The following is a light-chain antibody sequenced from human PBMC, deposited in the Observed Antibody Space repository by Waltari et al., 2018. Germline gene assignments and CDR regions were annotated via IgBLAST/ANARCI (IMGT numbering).Light chain of an antibody. V-gene: IGLV3-25*03. J-gene: IGLJ3*02. CDR3: QSADSSGTWV. CDR1: GFPQQY. Sequence: SSELTQPPSVSVSPGQTARITCSGDGFPQQYAYWYQQKPGQAPVLVIYKDSERPSGIPERFSGSRSGTTVMLTISGVQAEDEADYYCQSADSSGTWVFGGGTKLTVL. CDR2: KDS.